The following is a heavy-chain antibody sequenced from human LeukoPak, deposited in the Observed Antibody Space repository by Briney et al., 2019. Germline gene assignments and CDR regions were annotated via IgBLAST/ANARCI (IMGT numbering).Heavy chain of an antibody. CDR3: AGGGYDSSGYYLEN. V-gene: IGHV4-59*01. Sequence: KSSETLSLTCTVSGGSISSYYWSWIRQPPGKGLEWIGYIYYSGSTNYNPSLKSRVTISVDTSKNQFSLKLSSVTAADTAAYYCAGGGYDSSGYYLENWGQGTLVTVSS. J-gene: IGHJ4*02. D-gene: IGHD3-22*01. CDR1: GGSISSYY. CDR2: IYYSGST.